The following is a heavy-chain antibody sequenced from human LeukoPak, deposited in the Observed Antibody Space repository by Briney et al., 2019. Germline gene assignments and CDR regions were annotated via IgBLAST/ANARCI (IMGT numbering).Heavy chain of an antibody. CDR3: ARENYFDSTAYLD. CDR2: IYHSGSS. Sequence: SETLSLTCTVSGYSIRTSSYWGWIRQSPGKGLDWIGSIYHSGSSYYNPSLKSRVTISLDTSKNQFSLKLTSVTAADTAIYYCARENYFDSTAYLDWGQGTLVTVSS. V-gene: IGHV4-38-2*02. J-gene: IGHJ4*02. D-gene: IGHD3-22*01. CDR1: GYSIRTSSY.